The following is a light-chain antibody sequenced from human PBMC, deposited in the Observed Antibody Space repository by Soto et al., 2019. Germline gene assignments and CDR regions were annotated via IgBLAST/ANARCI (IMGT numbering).Light chain of an antibody. CDR2: KAY. CDR3: QQYNSYSLT. Sequence: DIQMTQSPSTLSASVGDTVTITCRASQSFSNWLAWYQQKPGKAPNFLIYKAYTLESGVQSRFSYSGSGSEFTHIISMRQPDDIATYSCQQYNSYSLTFGQGTKVEIK. CDR1: QSFSNW. J-gene: IGKJ1*01. V-gene: IGKV1-5*03.